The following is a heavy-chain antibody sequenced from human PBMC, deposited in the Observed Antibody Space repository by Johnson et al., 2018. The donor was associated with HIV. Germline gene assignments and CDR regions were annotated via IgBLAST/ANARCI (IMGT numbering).Heavy chain of an antibody. D-gene: IGHD2-21*01. V-gene: IGHV3-30*02. CDR3: ARGGGCGGDCYSGFDAFDI. Sequence: QVQLVESGGGVVQPGGSLRLSCAASGFTFSRHGMHWVRQAPGKGLEWVAFIRYDGSNKYYGDSVKGRFIISRDNSKTTLYLQMNSLTTEDTAAYYCARGGGCGGDCYSGFDAFDIWGQGTMVTVS. J-gene: IGHJ3*02. CDR2: IRYDGSNK. CDR1: GFTFSRHG.